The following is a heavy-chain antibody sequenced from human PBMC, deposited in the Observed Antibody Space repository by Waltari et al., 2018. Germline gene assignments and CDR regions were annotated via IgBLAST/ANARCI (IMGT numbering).Heavy chain of an antibody. CDR3: AFCSSTSCSRWDYYYYYMDV. CDR1: GFTFSSYG. Sequence: QVQLVESGGGVVQPGGSLRLSCAASGFTFSSYGMHWVRQAPGKGLEWVAFIRYDGSNKYYADSLKGRFTISRDNSKNTLYLQMNSLRAEDTAVYYCAFCSSTSCSRWDYYYYYMDVWGKGTTVTVSS. CDR2: IRYDGSNK. J-gene: IGHJ6*03. D-gene: IGHD2-2*01. V-gene: IGHV3-30*02.